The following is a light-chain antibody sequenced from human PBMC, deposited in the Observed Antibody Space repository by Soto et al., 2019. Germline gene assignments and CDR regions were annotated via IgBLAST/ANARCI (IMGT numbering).Light chain of an antibody. V-gene: IGKV3-20*01. Sequence: EVVLTQSPGTLSLSPGERATLSCRSSQTVCSDYLACYQQKPDQAPRLLIYDAFNRAAGIPDRFSGSGSGIEFMLTISRLDPEDFAVYYCQVYTTSPQTFGQGTKE. CDR3: QVYTTSPQT. CDR2: DAF. J-gene: IGKJ1*01. CDR1: QTVCSDY.